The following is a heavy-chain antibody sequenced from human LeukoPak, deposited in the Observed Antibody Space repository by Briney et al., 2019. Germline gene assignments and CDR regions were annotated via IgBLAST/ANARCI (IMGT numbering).Heavy chain of an antibody. CDR2: ISSSGSTI. Sequence: GGSLRLSCAASGFTFSSYEMNWVRQAPGKGLEWVSYISSSGSTIYYADSVKGRFTISRDNSKNTLYLQMNSLRAEDTAVYYCATSTADGSGPFDYWGQGTLVTVSS. J-gene: IGHJ4*02. CDR3: ATSTADGSGPFDY. CDR1: GFTFSSYE. D-gene: IGHD3-10*01. V-gene: IGHV3-48*03.